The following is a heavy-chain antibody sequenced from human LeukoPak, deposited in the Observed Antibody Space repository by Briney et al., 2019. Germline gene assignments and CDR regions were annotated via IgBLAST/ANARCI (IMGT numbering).Heavy chain of an antibody. CDR1: DGSIRRSIYY. D-gene: IGHD7-27*01. CDR2: IYYSGST. J-gene: IGHJ4*02. Sequence: SETLSLTCTVSDGSIRRSIYYWGWIRQPPGKGLEWIGSIYYSGSTYYNPSLKSRVTISVDTSKNQFSLKLSSVTAADTAVYFCARGFRGDNFDYWGQGTLVTVSS. V-gene: IGHV4-39*07. CDR3: ARGFRGDNFDY.